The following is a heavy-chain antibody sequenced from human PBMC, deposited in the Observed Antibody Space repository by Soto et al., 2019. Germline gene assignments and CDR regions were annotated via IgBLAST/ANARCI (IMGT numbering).Heavy chain of an antibody. J-gene: IGHJ4*02. CDR2: INHSGST. V-gene: IGHV4-34*01. CDR1: GGSFSGYY. CDR3: ARLGGLRLIHY. D-gene: IGHD5-12*01. Sequence: SETLSLTCAVYGGSFSGYYWSWIRQPPGKGLEWIGEINHSGSTNYNPSLKSRVTISVDTSKNQFSLKLSSVTAADTAVYYCARLGGLRLIHYWGQGTLVTVSS.